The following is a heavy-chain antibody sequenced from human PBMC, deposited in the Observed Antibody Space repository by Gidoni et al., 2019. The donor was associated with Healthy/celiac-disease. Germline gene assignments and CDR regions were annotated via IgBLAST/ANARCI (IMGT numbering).Heavy chain of an antibody. V-gene: IGHV3-7*01. CDR1: GFTFSSYW. D-gene: IGHD5-18*01. Sequence: EVQLVESGGGLVQPGGSLRLSCAASGFTFSSYWMSWVRQAPGKGLEWVANIKQDGSEKYYVDSVKGRFTISRDNAKNSLYLQMNSLRAEDTAVYYCARASTPGYSYADDAFDIWGQGTMVTVSS. CDR2: IKQDGSEK. CDR3: ARASTPGYSYADDAFDI. J-gene: IGHJ3*02.